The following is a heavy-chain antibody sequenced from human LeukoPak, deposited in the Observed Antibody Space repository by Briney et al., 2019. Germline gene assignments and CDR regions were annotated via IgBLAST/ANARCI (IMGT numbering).Heavy chain of an antibody. V-gene: IGHV3-15*01. Sequence: GGSLRLTCAASGFTFSNAWMSWVRQAPGKGLEWVGRIKSKTDGGTTDYAAPVKGRFTISRDDSKNTLYVQMNGLKTEDTAVYYCTTGPYDYGSGTYYHWGQGTLVTVSS. J-gene: IGHJ4*02. D-gene: IGHD3-10*01. CDR3: TTGPYDYGSGTYYH. CDR2: IKSKTDGGTT. CDR1: GFTFSNAW.